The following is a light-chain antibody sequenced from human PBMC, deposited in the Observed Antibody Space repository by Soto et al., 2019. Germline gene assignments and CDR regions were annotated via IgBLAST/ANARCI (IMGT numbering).Light chain of an antibody. CDR2: GNS. CDR1: RSNIGAGYD. J-gene: IGLJ1*01. Sequence: QSVLTQPPSVSGAPGQRVTISCTGSRSNIGAGYDVHWYQQLPGTAPKLLIYGNSNRPSGVPDRFSGSKSGTSASLAITGLQAEDEADYYCQSYDSSLSCVFGTGTKPTVL. CDR3: QSYDSSLSCV. V-gene: IGLV1-40*01.